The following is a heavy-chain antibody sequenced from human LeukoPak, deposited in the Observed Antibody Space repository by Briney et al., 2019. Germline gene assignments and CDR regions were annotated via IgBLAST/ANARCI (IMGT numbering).Heavy chain of an antibody. CDR2: IYHSGST. D-gene: IGHD6-13*01. Sequence: SETLSLTCTVSGYSISSGYYWDWIRQPPGKGLEWIGGIYHSGSTYYNPSLKSRVTISVDTSKNHFSLKLSSVTAADTALYFCARADYSSSWSHYYYYMDVWGTGTAVTVSS. J-gene: IGHJ6*03. CDR1: GYSISSGYY. V-gene: IGHV4-38-2*02. CDR3: ARADYSSSWSHYYYYMDV.